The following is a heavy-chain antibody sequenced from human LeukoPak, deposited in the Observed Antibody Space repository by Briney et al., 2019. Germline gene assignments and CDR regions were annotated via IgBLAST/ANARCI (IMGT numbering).Heavy chain of an antibody. V-gene: IGHV1-8*01. CDR1: GYTFSSYD. D-gene: IGHD5-12*01. CDR2: MNPKTGNT. Sequence: ASVTVSCKASGYTFSSYDINWVRQAAGQGLEWMGWMNPKTGNTAYAQKFQGRVTMTRNTSIETAYMELSSLGSEDSAMYYCARVFGGHEICFWGQGTQVTVSS. J-gene: IGHJ4*02. CDR3: ARVFGGHEICF.